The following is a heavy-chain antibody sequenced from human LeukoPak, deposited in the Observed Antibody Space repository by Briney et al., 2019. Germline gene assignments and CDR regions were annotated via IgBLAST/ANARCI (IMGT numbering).Heavy chain of an antibody. D-gene: IGHD4-17*01. CDR3: ARYLADPYGRYFDY. Sequence: GESLKISCEGSGYNFTSYWIGCVRQMPGKSLESMGIIYPGDSDTRYSPSFQGQVTISADKSISTAYLQWSSLKASDTAMYYCARYLADPYGRYFDYWGQGTLVTVSS. CDR2: IYPGDSDT. CDR1: GYNFTSYW. J-gene: IGHJ4*02. V-gene: IGHV5-51*01.